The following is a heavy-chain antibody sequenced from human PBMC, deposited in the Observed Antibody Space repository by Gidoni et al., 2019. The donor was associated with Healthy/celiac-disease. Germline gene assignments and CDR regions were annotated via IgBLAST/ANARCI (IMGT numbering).Heavy chain of an antibody. Sequence: EVRPLASGGGLVPPGGSLELPCGASGFTCSSYAMSCVRQAPRKGLEWVSSISSSSGSTYYADSVKGRFTISRDKSKNTLYLQMNSLRAEDTAVYYCAKEPAVMGYYYYYMDVWGKGSTVTVSS. V-gene: IGHV3-23*01. CDR1: GFTCSSYA. J-gene: IGHJ6*03. D-gene: IGHD2-2*01. CDR3: AKEPAVMGYYYYYMDV. CDR2: ISSSSGST.